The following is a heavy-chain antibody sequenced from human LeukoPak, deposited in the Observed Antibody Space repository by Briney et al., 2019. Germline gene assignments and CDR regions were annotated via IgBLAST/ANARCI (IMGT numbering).Heavy chain of an antibody. CDR3: AKTGDYYDSSGYYYYYYMDV. V-gene: IGHV3-23*01. D-gene: IGHD3-22*01. Sequence: GGSLRLSCAASGFTFNSYAMSWVRQAPGKGLEWVSAISGSGGSTYYADSVKGRFTISRDNSKNTLYLQMNSLRAEDTAVYYCAKTGDYYDSSGYYYYYYMDVWGKGTTVTVSS. CDR2: ISGSGGST. J-gene: IGHJ6*03. CDR1: GFTFNSYA.